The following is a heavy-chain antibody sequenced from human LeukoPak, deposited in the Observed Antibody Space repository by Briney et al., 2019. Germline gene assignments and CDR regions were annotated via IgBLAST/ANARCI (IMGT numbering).Heavy chain of an antibody. CDR2: IYYSGST. V-gene: IGHV4-59*08. J-gene: IGHJ4*02. CDR3: ARHWSSGWYNDY. D-gene: IGHD6-19*01. Sequence: PSETLSLTYTVSGGSISSYYWSWIRQPPGKGLEWIGFIYYSGSTNYNPSLKSRVTISVDTSKNQFSLKLSSVTAADTAVYYCARHWSSGWYNDYWGQGTLVTVSS. CDR1: GGSISSYY.